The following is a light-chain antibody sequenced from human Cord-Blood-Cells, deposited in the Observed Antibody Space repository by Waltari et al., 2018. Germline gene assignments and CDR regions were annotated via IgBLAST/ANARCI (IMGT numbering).Light chain of an antibody. J-gene: IGKJ2*01. CDR1: QSISSY. CDR3: QQSYSTPYT. CDR2: AAS. V-gene: IGKV1-39*01. Sequence: DIQMTQSPSSLSAPVGDRVTITCRASQSISSYLNWYQQKPGKAPKFLIYAASSLQSGVPSRFSGSGSGTDFTLTISSLQPEDFAAYYCQQSYSTPYTFGQGTKLEIK.